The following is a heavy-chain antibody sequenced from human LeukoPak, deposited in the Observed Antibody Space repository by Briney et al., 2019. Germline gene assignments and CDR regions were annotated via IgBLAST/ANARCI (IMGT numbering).Heavy chain of an antibody. J-gene: IGHJ4*02. D-gene: IGHD1/OR15-1a*01. CDR3: ARGTTASDLDGTAY. Sequence: SETLSLTCTVSGGSISSYYWSWIRQPAGKGLEWIGRIYTSGSTNYNPSLKSRVTISLDTPKNQFSLKVNFVTAADTAVYYCARGTTASDLDGTAYWGQGTLVTVSS. V-gene: IGHV4-4*07. CDR2: IYTSGST. CDR1: GGSISSYY.